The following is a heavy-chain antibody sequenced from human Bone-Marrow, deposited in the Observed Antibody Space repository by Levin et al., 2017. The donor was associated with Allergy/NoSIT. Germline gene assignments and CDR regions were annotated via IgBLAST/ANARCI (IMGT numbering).Heavy chain of an antibody. CDR3: ARDGESRPLLS. V-gene: IGHV1-69*13. CDR1: GGTFSDHA. Sequence: VASVKVSCKASGGTFSDHAINWVRQAPGQGLEWMGAIVPVYGGPNYAQKFQDRVTMTADDFTNTVYMEVSSLRSDDTAVYYCARDGESRPLLSWGQGTLVIVSS. CDR2: IVPVYGGP. D-gene: IGHD3-16*01. J-gene: IGHJ5*02.